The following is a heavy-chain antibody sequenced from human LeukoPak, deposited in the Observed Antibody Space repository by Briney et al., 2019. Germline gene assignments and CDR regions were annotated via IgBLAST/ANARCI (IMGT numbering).Heavy chain of an antibody. Sequence: GGSLRLSCAGSGFTFSSYVMHWVRQAPGKGLEWVAVISCDGSNKYYADSVKGRFTISRDNSKNTLFLQMNSLRTEDTAVYFCARANWAGIEAPATDYWGQGTLVTVSS. J-gene: IGHJ4*02. V-gene: IGHV3-30-3*01. CDR2: ISCDGSNK. D-gene: IGHD2-15*01. CDR3: ARANWAGIEAPATDY. CDR1: GFTFSSYV.